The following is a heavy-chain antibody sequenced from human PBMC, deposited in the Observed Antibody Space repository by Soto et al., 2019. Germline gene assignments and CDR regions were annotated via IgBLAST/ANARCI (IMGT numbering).Heavy chain of an antibody. CDR2: ISYDGTNE. CDR3: AKGVVREPAYFDY. V-gene: IGHV3-30*18. D-gene: IGHD2-21*01. Sequence: PGGSLRLSCTVSGFTFSAFAMYWVRQAPGKGLEWVALISYDGTNEDYAESVRGRFTISRDNSKNTLYLDMNSLSAAESAVYFCAKGVVREPAYFDYWGQGXLVTVSS. J-gene: IGHJ4*02. CDR1: GFTFSAFA.